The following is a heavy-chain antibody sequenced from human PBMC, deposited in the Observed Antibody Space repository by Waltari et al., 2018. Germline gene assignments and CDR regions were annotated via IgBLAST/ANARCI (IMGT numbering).Heavy chain of an antibody. CDR2: IYYSGST. Sequence: WIRQPPGKGLEWIGYIYYSGSTNYNPSLKSRVTISVDTSKNQFSLKLSSVTAADTAVYYCARESAQWELTDAFDIWGQGTMVTVSS. D-gene: IGHD1-26*01. V-gene: IGHV4-59*01. J-gene: IGHJ3*02. CDR3: ARESAQWELTDAFDI.